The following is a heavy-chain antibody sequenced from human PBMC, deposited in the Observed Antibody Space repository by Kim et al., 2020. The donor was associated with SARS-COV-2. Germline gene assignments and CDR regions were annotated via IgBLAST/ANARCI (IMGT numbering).Heavy chain of an antibody. CDR3: ARVRGSGSYYKDYYYYG. D-gene: IGHD3-10*01. CDR1: GFTFSSYA. Sequence: GGSLRLSCAASGFTFSSYAMHWVRQAPGKGLEWVAVISYDGSNKYYADSVKGRFTISRDNSKNTLYLQMNSLRAEDTAVYYCARVRGSGSYYKDYYYYG. J-gene: IGHJ6*01. CDR2: ISYDGSNK. V-gene: IGHV3-30*04.